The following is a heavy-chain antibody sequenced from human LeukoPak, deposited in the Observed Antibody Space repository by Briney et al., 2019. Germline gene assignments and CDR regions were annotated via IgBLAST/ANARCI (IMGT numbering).Heavy chain of an antibody. CDR2: INPNSGGT. D-gene: IGHD2-2*01. Sequence: GASVKVSCKASGYTFTGYYMHWVRQAPGQGLEWRGWINPNSGGTNYAQKFQGRGTRTRDTSISTAYMELSRLRSDDTAVYYCARNAEDIVAVPEEVNWFDPWGEGTLVTVSS. J-gene: IGHJ5*02. CDR1: GYTFTGYY. V-gene: IGHV1-2*02. CDR3: ARNAEDIVAVPEEVNWFDP.